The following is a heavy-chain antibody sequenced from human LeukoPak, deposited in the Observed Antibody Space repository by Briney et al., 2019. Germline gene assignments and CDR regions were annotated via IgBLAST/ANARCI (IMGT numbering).Heavy chain of an antibody. Sequence: SETLSLTCAVYGGSFSGYYWSWIRQPPGKGLEWIGEINYSGSTNYNPSLKSRVTISVDTSKNQFSLKLSSVTAADTAVYYCAHLGGARPSYYYYYYMDVWGKGTTVTVSS. CDR2: INYSGST. V-gene: IGHV4-34*01. CDR3: AHLGGARPSYYYYYYMDV. CDR1: GGSFSGYY. J-gene: IGHJ6*03. D-gene: IGHD6-6*01.